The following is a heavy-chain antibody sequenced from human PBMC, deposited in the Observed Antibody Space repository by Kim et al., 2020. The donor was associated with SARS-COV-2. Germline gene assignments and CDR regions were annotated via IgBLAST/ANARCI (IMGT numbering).Heavy chain of an antibody. CDR2: TT. J-gene: IGHJ4*02. D-gene: IGHD1-26*01. CDR3: GRWTMGAPDY. V-gene: IGHV3-72*01. Sequence: TTECAASVKGRFTSSRDDSNNSLYLQMNGRRTEDTAVYYCGRWTMGAPDYWGQGTLVTVSS.